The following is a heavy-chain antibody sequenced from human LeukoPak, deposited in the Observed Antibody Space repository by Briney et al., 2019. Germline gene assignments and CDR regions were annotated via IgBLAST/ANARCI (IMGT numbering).Heavy chain of an antibody. D-gene: IGHD6-19*01. CDR2: ISGSGGST. Sequence: GGTLRLSCAASGFTFSSYGMSWVRQAPGKGLEWVSAISGSGGSTYYADSVKGRFTISRDNSKNTLYLQMNSLRAEDTAVYYRAKDWGQWLVYLDYWGQGTLVTVSS. CDR1: GFTFSSYG. J-gene: IGHJ4*02. V-gene: IGHV3-23*01. CDR3: AKDWGQWLVYLDY.